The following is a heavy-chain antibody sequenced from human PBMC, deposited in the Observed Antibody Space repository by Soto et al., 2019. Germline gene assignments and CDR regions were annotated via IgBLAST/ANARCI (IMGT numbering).Heavy chain of an antibody. J-gene: IGHJ4*02. CDR3: ARGPLPGGWGAFGY. CDR1: GFTFSSYA. D-gene: IGHD3-16*01. V-gene: IGHV3-30-3*01. CDR2: ISYDGSNK. Sequence: LRLSCAASGFTFSSYAMHWVRQAPGKGLEWVAVISYDGSNKYYADSVKGRFTISRDNSKNTLYLQMNSLRAEDTAVYYCARGPLPGGWGAFGYWGQGTLVTVSS.